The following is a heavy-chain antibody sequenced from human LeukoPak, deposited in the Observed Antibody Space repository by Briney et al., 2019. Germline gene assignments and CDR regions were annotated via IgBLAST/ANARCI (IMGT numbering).Heavy chain of an antibody. J-gene: IGHJ4*02. CDR1: GGSISSYY. D-gene: IGHD5-24*01. CDR2: IYYSGST. Sequence: SETLSLTCTVSGGSISSYYWSWIRQPPGKGLEWIGYIYYSGSTHYNPSLKSRVTISVDTSKNQFSLKLSSVTAADTAVYYCARGVETHDYWGQGTLVTVSS. V-gene: IGHV4-59*01. CDR3: ARGVETHDY.